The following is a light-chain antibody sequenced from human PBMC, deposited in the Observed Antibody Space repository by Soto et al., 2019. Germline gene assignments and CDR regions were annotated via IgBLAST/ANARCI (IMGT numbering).Light chain of an antibody. V-gene: IGLV2-11*01. CDR2: AVS. CDR3: LSYTASESWE. CDR1: NSDVGGYNS. J-gene: IGLJ3*02. Sequence: QAMLPQPRSVSGSPGQSVTISCTGTNSDVGGYNSVSWYQQLPGKAPKLMISAVSQRPSGVPDRFSGSKSGNTASLTISGLQAVEEADSSCLSYTASESWEFGGGDKVTLL.